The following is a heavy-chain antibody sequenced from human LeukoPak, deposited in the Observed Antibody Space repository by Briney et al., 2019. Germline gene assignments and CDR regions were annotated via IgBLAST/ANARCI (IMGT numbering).Heavy chain of an antibody. CDR1: GFSFISYA. V-gene: IGHV3-30*04. D-gene: IGHD6-19*01. J-gene: IGHJ4*02. CDR3: AKDNLSGKQQWLVGGYFDY. Sequence: PGGSLRLSCEASGFSFISYAMHWVRQAPGKGLEWGAVISYDGSNKFYADSVKGRFTLSRDTSKNKLYLQMNSLRAEDTAVYYCAKDNLSGKQQWLVGGYFDYWGQGTLVTVSS. CDR2: ISYDGSNK.